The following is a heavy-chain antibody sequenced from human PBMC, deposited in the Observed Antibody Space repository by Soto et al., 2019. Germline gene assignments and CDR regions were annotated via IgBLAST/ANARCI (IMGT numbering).Heavy chain of an antibody. V-gene: IGHV1-69*01. CDR2: IIPIFGTA. CDR1: GGTFSSYA. Sequence: QVQLVQSGAEVKKPGSSVKVSCKASGGTFSSYAISWVRQAPGQGLEWMGGIIPIFGTANYAQKFQGRVTITADESTSTAYMELSSLRSEETAVYYCASLDGWSGYYDYYYYGMDVWGQGTTVTVSS. D-gene: IGHD3-3*01. J-gene: IGHJ6*02. CDR3: ASLDGWSGYYDYYYYGMDV.